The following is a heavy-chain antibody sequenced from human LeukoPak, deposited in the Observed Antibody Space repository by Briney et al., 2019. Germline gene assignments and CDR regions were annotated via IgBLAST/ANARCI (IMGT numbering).Heavy chain of an antibody. CDR2: INPNSGGT. Sequence: GASVKVSCKASGYTFTGYYMHWVRQAPGQGLEWMGWINPNSGGTNYAQKFQGRVTMTRDTSISTAYMELSRLRSDDTAVYYCARDRRITMIVVELFDIWGQGTMVTVSS. V-gene: IGHV1-2*02. J-gene: IGHJ3*02. CDR1: GYTFTGYY. D-gene: IGHD3-22*01. CDR3: ARDRRITMIVVELFDI.